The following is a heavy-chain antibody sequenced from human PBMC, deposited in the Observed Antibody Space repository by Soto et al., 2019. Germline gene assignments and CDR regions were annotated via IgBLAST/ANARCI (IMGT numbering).Heavy chain of an antibody. V-gene: IGHV3-30-3*01. D-gene: IGHD3-22*01. CDR3: ARGGDYYYDSSGYYLLDY. J-gene: IGHJ4*02. CDR1: GFTFSSYA. CDR2: ISYDGSNK. Sequence: HPGGSLRLSCAASGFTFSSYAMHWVRQAPGKGLEWVAVISYDGSNKYYADSVKGRFTISRDNSKNTLYLQMNSLRAEDTAVYYCARGGDYYYDSSGYYLLDYWGQGTLVTVSS.